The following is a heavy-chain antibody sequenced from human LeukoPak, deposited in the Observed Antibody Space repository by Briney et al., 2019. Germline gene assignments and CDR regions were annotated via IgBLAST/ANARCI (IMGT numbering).Heavy chain of an antibody. CDR1: GGSISSYY. CDR2: ISTSGST. D-gene: IGHD2-15*01. Sequence: SETLSLTCTVSGGSISSYYWSWIRQPAGKGLEWIGRISTSGSTNYNPSLKSRVTISVDTSKNQFSLKLSSVTAADTAMYYCARQDIVVVIAATDAFDIWGQGTMVTVTS. CDR3: ARQDIVVVIAATDAFDI. J-gene: IGHJ3*02. V-gene: IGHV4-4*07.